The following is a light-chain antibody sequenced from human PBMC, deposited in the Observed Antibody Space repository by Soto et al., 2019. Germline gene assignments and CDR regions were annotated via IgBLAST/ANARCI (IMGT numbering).Light chain of an antibody. Sequence: EIVLTQSPATLSLSPGERATLSCRASQTISSYLAWYQQKPGHAPRLLIYDASNRAAGIPARFSAFGSGTDFTLTFNSLEPEDLAIYYCQQRTNWPLTFGGGTKVEIK. CDR2: DAS. CDR3: QQRTNWPLT. V-gene: IGKV3-11*01. CDR1: QTISSY. J-gene: IGKJ4*01.